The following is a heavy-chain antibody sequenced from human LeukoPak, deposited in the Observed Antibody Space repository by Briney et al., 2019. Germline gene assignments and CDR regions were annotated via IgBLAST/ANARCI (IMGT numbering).Heavy chain of an antibody. CDR3: ARVNRDYGSYFDY. V-gene: IGHV1-69*04. CDR2: IIPILSIA. CDR1: GGTFSNYA. J-gene: IGHJ4*02. Sequence: SVKVSCKASGGTFSNYAISWVRQAPGQGLEWMGRIIPILSIANYAQKFQGRVTITADKSTSTAYMELSSLRSEDTAVYYCARVNRDYGSYFDYWGQGTLVTVSS. D-gene: IGHD4-17*01.